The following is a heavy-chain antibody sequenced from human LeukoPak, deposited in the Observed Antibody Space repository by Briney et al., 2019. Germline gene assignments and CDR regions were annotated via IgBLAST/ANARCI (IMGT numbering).Heavy chain of an antibody. Sequence: GGSLRLSCAASGFTFSSYWMSWVRQAPGKGLEWVANVKQDGSEKNYVDSVKGRFTISRDNAKNSLDLQMNSLRAEDTAVYYCARAGGYASSWAYWGQGTLVTVSS. V-gene: IGHV3-7*01. J-gene: IGHJ4*02. CDR3: ARAGGYASSWAY. CDR2: VKQDGSEK. D-gene: IGHD5-12*01. CDR1: GFTFSSYW.